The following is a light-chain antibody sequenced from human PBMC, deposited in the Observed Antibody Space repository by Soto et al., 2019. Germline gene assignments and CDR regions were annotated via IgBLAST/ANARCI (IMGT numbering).Light chain of an antibody. CDR2: AAS. CDR3: QQSYSSLYT. CDR1: QIINTY. Sequence: DIQMTQSPSSLSSSVGDRVTITCRASQIINTYLNWYQQKPGKVPKLLIFAASSLQSGVTSMFSRSGSGTHFTLTNNSLQPKDFATYHCQQSYSSLYTFGQGTKLEIK. J-gene: IGKJ2*01. V-gene: IGKV1-39*01.